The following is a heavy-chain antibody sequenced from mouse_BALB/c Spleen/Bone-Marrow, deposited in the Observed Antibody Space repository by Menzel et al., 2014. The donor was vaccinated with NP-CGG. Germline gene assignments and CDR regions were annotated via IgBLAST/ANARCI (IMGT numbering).Heavy chain of an antibody. J-gene: IGHJ1*01. Sequence: VQESGPELEKPSASVEISCKTSGYSFTSCYIHWVKQRPGQGLEWIGWIYPGDGSSKYNEKFKGKTTLTADKASSTVYMLISSLTSEDSAIYFCARGSSFSYWYFD. CDR2: IYPGDGSS. V-gene: IGHV1S56*01. D-gene: IGHD1-1*01. CDR3: ARGSSFSYWYFD. CDR1: GYSFTSCY.